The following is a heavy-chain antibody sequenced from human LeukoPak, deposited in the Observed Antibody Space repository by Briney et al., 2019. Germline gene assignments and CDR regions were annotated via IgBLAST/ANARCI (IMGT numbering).Heavy chain of an antibody. CDR1: GYTLTELS. V-gene: IGHV1-24*01. D-gene: IGHD3-10*01. J-gene: IGHJ4*02. CDR3: ATAGHYGPGSPTLDY. Sequence: ASVKVSCKVSGYTLTELSMHWERQAPGKGLEWMGGFDPDDGETIYAQKFQGRVTMTEDTSTDTAYMELSSLRSEDTAVYYCATAGHYGPGSPTLDYWGQGTLVTVSS. CDR2: FDPDDGET.